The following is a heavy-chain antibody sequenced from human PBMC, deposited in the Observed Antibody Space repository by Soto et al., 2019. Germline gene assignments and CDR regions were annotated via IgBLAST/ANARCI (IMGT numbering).Heavy chain of an antibody. J-gene: IGHJ5*02. CDR2: INHSGST. V-gene: IGHV4-34*01. CDR1: GGSFSGYY. CDR3: ARGRTPAAIAYWFDH. D-gene: IGHD2-2*01. Sequence: PSETLSLTCAVYGGSFSGYYWSWIRQPPGKGLEWIGEINHSGSTNYNPSLKSRVTISVDTSKNQFSLKLSSVTAADTAVYYCARGRTPAAIAYWFDHWGQGTLVTVSS.